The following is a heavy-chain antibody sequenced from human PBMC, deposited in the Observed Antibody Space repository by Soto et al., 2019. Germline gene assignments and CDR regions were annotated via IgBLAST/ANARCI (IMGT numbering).Heavy chain of an antibody. CDR3: ARGPAQFDP. CDR1: GGSFSSLV. V-gene: IGHV1-69*10. J-gene: IGHJ5*02. D-gene: IGHD2-2*01. CDR2: INTMLGVA. Sequence: ASVKVSCKASGGSFSSLVISWLRQAPGQEPEWMGGINTMLGVANFAQKAQHRVTITADESTTTAYMELSSLRSEDTAVYYCARGPAQFDPWGQGTLVTVSS.